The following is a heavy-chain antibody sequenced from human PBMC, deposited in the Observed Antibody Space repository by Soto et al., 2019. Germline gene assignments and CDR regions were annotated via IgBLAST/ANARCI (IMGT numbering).Heavy chain of an antibody. CDR1: GYAFTTYG. D-gene: IGHD1-1*01. J-gene: IGHJ4*02. V-gene: IGHV1-18*01. CDR3: ARGRYGDY. Sequence: QVHLVQSGAEVKKPGASVKVSCKGSGYAFTTYGITWERQAPGQGLEWLGWISAHNGNTNYAQKLPGRVTVTRDTSTSTAYMDRRSLRSDDAAVYYCARGRYGDYWGQGALVTVSS. CDR2: ISAHNGNT.